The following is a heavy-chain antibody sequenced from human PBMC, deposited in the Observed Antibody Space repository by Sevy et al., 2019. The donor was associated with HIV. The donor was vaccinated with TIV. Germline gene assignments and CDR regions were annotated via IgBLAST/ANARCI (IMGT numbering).Heavy chain of an antibody. CDR2: INGDGSST. D-gene: IGHD2-2*01. CDR1: GLTFSSYW. CDR3: VRQRGDTVVLPDVLPDYGMDV. J-gene: IGHJ6*02. V-gene: IGHV3-74*01. Sequence: GGSRRLSCAASGLTFSSYWMHWVRQAPGKGLVWVSRINGDGSSTSYADSVKGRFTISRDNAKNTLYLQMNSLRAEDTAVYYCVRQRGDTVVLPDVLPDYGMDVWGQGTTVTVSS.